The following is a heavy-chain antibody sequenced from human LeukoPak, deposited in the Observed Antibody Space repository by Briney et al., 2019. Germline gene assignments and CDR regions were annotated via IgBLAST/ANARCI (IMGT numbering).Heavy chain of an antibody. V-gene: IGHV3-33*05. CDR3: ARELSQIVWGGLDY. CDR1: GFIFSHYG. D-gene: IGHD2-21*01. J-gene: IGHJ4*02. Sequence: SGGSLRLSCAASGFIFSHYGMHWGRQAPGKGLEWVAVIQNDASTENFADSVKGRFTISRDNSKNTVFLQMNSLRVEDTAVYYCARELSQIVWGGLDYGGQGTLVSVSS. CDR2: IQNDASTE.